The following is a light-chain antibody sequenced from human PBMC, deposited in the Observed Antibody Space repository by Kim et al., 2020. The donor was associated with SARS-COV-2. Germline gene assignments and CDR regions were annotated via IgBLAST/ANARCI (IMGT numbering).Light chain of an antibody. V-gene: IGKV1-5*03. CDR3: QQYDRFWT. CDR2: KAS. Sequence: DIQMTQSPSTLAGSVGDRVTITCRASRPIGSWAAWFQHKPGKAPKLLIYKASSLESGVPSRFSGSGSGTDFTLTINSLQPDDFATYYCQQYDRFWTFGQGTKVDIK. J-gene: IGKJ1*01. CDR1: RPIGSW.